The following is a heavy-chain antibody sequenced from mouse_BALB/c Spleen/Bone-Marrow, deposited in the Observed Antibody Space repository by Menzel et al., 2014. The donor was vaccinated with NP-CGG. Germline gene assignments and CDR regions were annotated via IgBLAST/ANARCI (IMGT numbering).Heavy chain of an antibody. CDR1: GFSLTSYG. D-gene: IGHD1-1*02. Sequence: LVESGPGLVAPSRSLSITCTVSGFSLTSYGVHWVRQPPGKGLEWLGVIWAGGSTNYNSALMSRLSISKDNSKSQVFLKMNSLQTDDTAMYYCARDGVYGSHYYAMDYWGQGTSVTVSS. CDR2: IWAGGST. J-gene: IGHJ4*01. V-gene: IGHV2-9*02. CDR3: ARDGVYGSHYYAMDY.